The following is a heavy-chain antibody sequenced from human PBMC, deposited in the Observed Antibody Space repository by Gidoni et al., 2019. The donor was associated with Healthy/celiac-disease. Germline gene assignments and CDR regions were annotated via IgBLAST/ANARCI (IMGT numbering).Heavy chain of an antibody. CDR2: INRSGST. CDR1: GGSCSGYD. V-gene: IGHV4-34*01. CDR3: ARVDSLAAAGNYSFDY. J-gene: IGHJ4*02. D-gene: IGHD6-13*01. Sequence: QVQLQQWRAGLSKPSGTLSPTSDVSGGSCSGYDCSWIRKPPGKGLEWIGEINRSGSTNSNPSLKSRVTISVATSKDQFSLKLGSVTAADTAVYYCARVDSLAAAGNYSFDYWGQGTLVTVSS.